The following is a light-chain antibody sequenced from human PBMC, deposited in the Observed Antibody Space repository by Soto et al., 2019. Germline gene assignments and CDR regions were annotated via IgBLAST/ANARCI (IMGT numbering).Light chain of an antibody. Sequence: QSALTQPPSASGSPGQSVTISCTGTSSDVGAYNYVSWYQQHPGKAPKVMIFEVSKRPSGVPDRFSGSKSGNTASLTVSGLQAEEEADYYCSSFAGSNEVVFGGGTKLTVL. V-gene: IGLV2-8*01. CDR3: SSFAGSNEVV. CDR2: EVS. CDR1: SSDVGAYNY. J-gene: IGLJ3*02.